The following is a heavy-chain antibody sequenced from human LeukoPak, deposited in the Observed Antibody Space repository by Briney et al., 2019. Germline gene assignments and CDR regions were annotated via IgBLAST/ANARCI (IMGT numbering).Heavy chain of an antibody. CDR3: ARDRVNSGYDSTGFDY. D-gene: IGHD5-12*01. CDR2: IIPIFGTA. J-gene: IGHJ4*02. V-gene: IGHV1-69*13. CDR1: GGTFSSYA. Sequence: SVKVSCKASGGTFSSYAISWVRLAPGQGLEWMGGIIPIFGTANYAQKFQGRVTITADESTSTAYMELSSLRSEDTAVYYCARDRVNSGYDSTGFDYWGQGTLVTVSS.